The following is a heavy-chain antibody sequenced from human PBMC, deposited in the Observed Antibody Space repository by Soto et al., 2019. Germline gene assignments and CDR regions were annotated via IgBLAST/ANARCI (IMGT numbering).Heavy chain of an antibody. V-gene: IGHV3-53*01. Sequence: GGSLRLSCAASVFTVSSNYMSWVRQAPGKGLEWVSVIYSGGSTYYADSVKGRFTISRDNSKNTLYLQMNSLRAEDTAVYYCARSSNSIAAAGTGFDYWGQGTLVTVSS. D-gene: IGHD6-13*01. CDR3: ARSSNSIAAAGTGFDY. CDR1: VFTVSSNY. CDR2: IYSGGST. J-gene: IGHJ4*02.